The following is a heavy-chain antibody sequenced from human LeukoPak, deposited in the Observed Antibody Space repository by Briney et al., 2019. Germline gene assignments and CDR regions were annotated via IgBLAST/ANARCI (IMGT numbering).Heavy chain of an antibody. Sequence: GGCLRLSCAASGFAFSNYGMNWVRQAPGKGLEWVSGITGSGGTTYYADSVKGRFTISRDNSKNTLYLQMNSPRAEDTAAYYCAKDGNWARFENWGQGTLVTVSS. D-gene: IGHD7-27*01. V-gene: IGHV3-23*01. CDR1: GFAFSNYG. CDR2: ITGSGGTT. CDR3: AKDGNWARFEN. J-gene: IGHJ4*02.